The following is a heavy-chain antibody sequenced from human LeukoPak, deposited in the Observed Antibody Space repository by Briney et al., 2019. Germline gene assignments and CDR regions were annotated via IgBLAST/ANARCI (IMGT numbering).Heavy chain of an antibody. Sequence: GGSLRLSCAASGFTFSSYSMNWVRQAPGKGLEWVSAISGSGGSTYYADSVKGRFTISRDNSKNTLYLQMNSLRAEDTAVYYCAKASGSYYTDFDYWGQGTLVTVSS. D-gene: IGHD1-26*01. CDR2: ISGSGGST. V-gene: IGHV3-23*01. CDR3: AKASGSYYTDFDY. J-gene: IGHJ4*02. CDR1: GFTFSSYS.